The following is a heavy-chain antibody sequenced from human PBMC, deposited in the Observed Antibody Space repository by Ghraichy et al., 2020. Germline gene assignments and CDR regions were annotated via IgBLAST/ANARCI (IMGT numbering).Heavy chain of an antibody. D-gene: IGHD5-24*01. CDR2: ISYTGST. CDR1: GDSISTTSYY. Sequence: SETLSLSCAVSGDSISTTSYYWGWIRQPPGKGLEWIGIISYTGSTYYNPPLKSRVTISLDMSRNRFSLKLSSVTATDTANYFCVSRRGDGPYDAWGQGTLVTVSS. CDR3: VSRRGDGPYDA. V-gene: IGHV4-39*01. J-gene: IGHJ5*02.